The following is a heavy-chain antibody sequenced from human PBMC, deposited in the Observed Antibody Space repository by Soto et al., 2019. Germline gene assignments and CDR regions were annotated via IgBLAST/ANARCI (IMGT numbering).Heavy chain of an antibody. V-gene: IGHV4-59*08. CDR1: GDSITSYY. CDR2: ISYTGST. D-gene: IGHD4-17*01. J-gene: IGHJ4*02. Sequence: SETLSLTCTVSGDSITSYYWSWIRQPPGKGLEWVGYISYTGSTIYNPSLESRATISLDTSKNQFSLSLNSVTVADTAVYYCARQYGDLYYFDYWGQGTLVTVSS. CDR3: ARQYGDLYYFDY.